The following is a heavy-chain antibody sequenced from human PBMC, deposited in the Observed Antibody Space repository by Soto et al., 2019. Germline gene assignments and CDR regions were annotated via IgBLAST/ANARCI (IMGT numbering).Heavy chain of an antibody. J-gene: IGHJ5*02. CDR1: GYSFSTYG. CDR3: ARDWEKGLWP. D-gene: IGHD1-26*01. Sequence: QVQLVESGAGVVQPGRSLRLSCAASGYSFSTYGMHWVRQAPGKGLEWVAVIWNDGSNKLYAASVKGRFTISRDDSKNTGYLQMNSLRDEDTAVYYCARDWEKGLWPWCQGTLVTVSS. CDR2: IWNDGSNK. V-gene: IGHV3-33*01.